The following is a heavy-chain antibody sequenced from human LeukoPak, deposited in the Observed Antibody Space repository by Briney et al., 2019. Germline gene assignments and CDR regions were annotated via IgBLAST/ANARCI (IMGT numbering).Heavy chain of an antibody. D-gene: IGHD3-9*01. CDR3: VKDLTGTWSFDY. V-gene: IGHV3-64D*06. CDR1: GFTFSNHF. J-gene: IGHJ4*02. CDR2: IGPNGAST. Sequence: GGSLRLSCSTSGFTFSNHFMHWVRQAPGKGLEYVSSIGPNGASTLYADSVKGRFTISKDNSKNALYLQLTSLRLEDTALYYCVKDLTGTWSFDYWGQGTLVTVSS.